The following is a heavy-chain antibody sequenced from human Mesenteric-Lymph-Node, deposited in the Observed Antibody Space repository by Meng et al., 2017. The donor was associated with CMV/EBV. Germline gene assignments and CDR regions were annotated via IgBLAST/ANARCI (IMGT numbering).Heavy chain of an antibody. V-gene: IGHV3-48*03. J-gene: IGHJ4*02. CDR3: ARERTDCSSTSCYTVPDY. CDR1: GFTFSSYE. Sequence: GGSLRLSCAASGFTFSSYEMNWVRQAPGKGLEWVSYISSSGSTMYYADSVKGRFTISRDNAKNSLYLQMNSLRAEDTAVYYCARERTDCSSTSCYTVPDYWGQGTLVTVSS. CDR2: ISSSGSTM. D-gene: IGHD2-2*02.